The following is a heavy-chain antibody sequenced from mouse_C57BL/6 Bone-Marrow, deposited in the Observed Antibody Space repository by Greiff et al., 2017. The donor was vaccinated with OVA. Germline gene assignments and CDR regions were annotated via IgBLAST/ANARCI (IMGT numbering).Heavy chain of an antibody. D-gene: IGHD2-5*01. J-gene: IGHJ4*01. V-gene: IGHV1-19*01. Sequence: VQLQQSGPVLVKPGASVKMSCKASGYTFTDYYMNWVKQSHGKSLEWIGVINPYNGGTSYNQKFKGKATLTVDKSSSTAYMELNSLTSEDSAVYYGARSYSNPLYAMDDWGQGTSVTVSS. CDR2: INPYNGGT. CDR1: GYTFTDYY. CDR3: ARSYSNPLYAMDD.